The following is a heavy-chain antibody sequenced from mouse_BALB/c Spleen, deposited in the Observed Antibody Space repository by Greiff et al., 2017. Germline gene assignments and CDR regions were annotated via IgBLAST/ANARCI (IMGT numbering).Heavy chain of an antibody. D-gene: IGHD2-14*01. CDR2: INPGSGGT. J-gene: IGHJ3*01. CDR3: ARPAYYRYGGD. CDR1: GYAFSSYW. V-gene: IGHV1-54*01. Sequence: QVQLQQSGAELVRPGSSVKISCKASGYAFSSYWMNWVKQRPGQGLEWIGVINPGSGGTNYNEKFKGKATLTADKSSSTAYMQLSSLTSDDAAVSVCARPAYYRYGGDWGEGTVVTVAA.